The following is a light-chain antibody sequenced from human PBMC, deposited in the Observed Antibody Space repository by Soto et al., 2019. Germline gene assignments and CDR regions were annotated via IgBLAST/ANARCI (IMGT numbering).Light chain of an antibody. CDR3: GSYTSTDTPLV. CDR1: SPDVGGYNY. V-gene: IGLV2-14*01. CDR2: EVS. J-gene: IGLJ1*01. Sequence: QSVLAQPSSVSGSPGQSITISCTGTSPDVGGYNYVSWYQHHPGKVPKLIIYEVSNRPSGVSDRFSGSKSGNKGSLIISNLEAEDESDYYCGSYTSTDTPLVFXPGTKGTVL.